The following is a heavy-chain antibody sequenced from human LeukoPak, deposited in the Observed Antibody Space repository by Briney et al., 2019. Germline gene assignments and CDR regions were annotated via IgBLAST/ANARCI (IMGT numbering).Heavy chain of an antibody. Sequence: PGGSLRLSCAASGFTFSSYGMHWVRQAPGKGLEWVAFIHYDGSNKYYADSVKGRFTTSRDNSKNTLYLQMNSLRAEDTAVYYCAKDASSGFTRYFDYWGQGTLVTVSS. CDR2: IHYDGSNK. D-gene: IGHD6-19*01. J-gene: IGHJ4*02. CDR1: GFTFSSYG. CDR3: AKDASSGFTRYFDY. V-gene: IGHV3-30*02.